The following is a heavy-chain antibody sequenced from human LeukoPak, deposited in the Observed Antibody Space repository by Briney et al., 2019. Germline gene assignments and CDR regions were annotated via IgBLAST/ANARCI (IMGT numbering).Heavy chain of an antibody. V-gene: IGHV3-48*02. Sequence: GGSLRLSCVASGVTLSNYAMSWARQAPGKGLKWVSYISSTGATIYYADSARGRFTISRDNVENSLHLQMNSLRDEDTAVYYCTRDAGSYGCFDSWGQGTLVTVSS. CDR2: ISSTGATI. D-gene: IGHD3-10*01. J-gene: IGHJ4*02. CDR3: TRDAGSYGCFDS. CDR1: GVTLSNYA.